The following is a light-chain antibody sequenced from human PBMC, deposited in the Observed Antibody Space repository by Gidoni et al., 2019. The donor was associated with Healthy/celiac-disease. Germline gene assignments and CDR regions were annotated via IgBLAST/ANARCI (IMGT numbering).Light chain of an antibody. J-gene: IGKJ1*01. CDR1: QSVSSSY. CDR3: QKYGSSPRWT. Sequence: EIVLTQSPGTLSLSPGERATLSCRASQSVSSSYLAWYQQTPGQAPRLLIYGASSRATGIPDRCSGSGSGTDFNLTISRLEPEDFAVYYCQKYGSSPRWTVGQGTKVEIK. CDR2: GAS. V-gene: IGKV3-20*01.